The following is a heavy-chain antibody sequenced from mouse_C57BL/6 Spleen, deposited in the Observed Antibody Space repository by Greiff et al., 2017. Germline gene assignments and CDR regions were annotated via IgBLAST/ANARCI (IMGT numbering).Heavy chain of an antibody. J-gene: IGHJ4*01. CDR1: GFTFSDYY. CDR3: ARVPDYYGSFYAMDY. V-gene: IGHV5-16*01. D-gene: IGHD1-1*01. CDR2: INYDGSST. Sequence: EVKLMESEGGLVQPGSSMKLSCTASGFTFSDYYMAWVRQVPEKGLEWVANINYDGSSTYYLDSLKSRFIISSDNAKNILYLQMSSMTSEDTATDDCARVPDYYGSFYAMDYWGQGTSVTVSS.